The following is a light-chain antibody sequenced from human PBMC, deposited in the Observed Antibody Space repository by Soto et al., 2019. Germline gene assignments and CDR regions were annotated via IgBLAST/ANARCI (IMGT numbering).Light chain of an antibody. CDR3: SSYTTSGTLV. CDR1: SSDVGSYNY. Sequence: QSALTQSASVSGSPGQSIIISCTGTSSDVGSYNYVSWYQHHPGKAPKFMIYDVSNRPSGVSNRFSGSKSGNTASLTISGLQAEDEADYCCSSYTTSGTLVFGSGTKVTVL. CDR2: DVS. J-gene: IGLJ1*01. V-gene: IGLV2-14*03.